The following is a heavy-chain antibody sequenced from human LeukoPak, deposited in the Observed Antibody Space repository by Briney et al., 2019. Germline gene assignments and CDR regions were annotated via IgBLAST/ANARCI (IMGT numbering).Heavy chain of an antibody. CDR3: ARDKLEAADTYYYDSSGYDY. CDR2: ISYDGSNK. V-gene: IGHV3-30*04. Sequence: GGSLRLSCAASGFTFSSYAMHWVRQAPGKGLEWVAVISYDGSNKYYADSVKGRFTIPRDNSKNTLYLQMNSLRAEDTAVYYCARDKLEAADTYYYDSSGYDYWGQGTLVTVSS. D-gene: IGHD3-22*01. J-gene: IGHJ4*02. CDR1: GFTFSSYA.